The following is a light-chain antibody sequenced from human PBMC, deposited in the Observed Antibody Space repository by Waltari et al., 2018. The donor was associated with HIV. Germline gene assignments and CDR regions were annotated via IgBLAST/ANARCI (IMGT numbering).Light chain of an antibody. CDR2: DAS. J-gene: IGKJ3*01. CDR1: QDISNY. CDR3: QQYDNLPVFT. Sequence: DIQMNQSQSPPSAALGPRITITCQASQDISNYLNWYQQKPGKAPKLLIYDASNLETGVPSRFSGSGSGTDFTFTISSLQPEDIATYYCQQYDNLPVFTFGPGTKVDIK. V-gene: IGKV1-33*01.